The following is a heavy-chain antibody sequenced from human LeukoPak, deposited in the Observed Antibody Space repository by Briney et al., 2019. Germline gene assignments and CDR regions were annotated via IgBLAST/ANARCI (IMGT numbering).Heavy chain of an antibody. Sequence: SETLSLTYTVSGGSFSRSSYYWGWIRQPPGKGLEWIGNIYYSGRTYYNPSLKSRVTISVDTSKNQFSLKLSSVTAADTAVYYCANGGSYYYGSELFDYWGQGTLVTVSS. D-gene: IGHD3-10*01. CDR3: ANGGSYYYGSELFDY. CDR1: GGSFSRSSYY. J-gene: IGHJ4*02. CDR2: IYYSGRT. V-gene: IGHV4-39*01.